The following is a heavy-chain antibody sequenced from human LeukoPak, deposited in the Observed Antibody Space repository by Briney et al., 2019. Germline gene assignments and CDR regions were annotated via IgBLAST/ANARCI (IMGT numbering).Heavy chain of an antibody. CDR1: GGSISSYY. D-gene: IGHD5-18*01. V-gene: IGHV4-59*01. CDR2: IYYSGST. CDR3: ARGGRYSYGVWDY. J-gene: IGHJ4*02. Sequence: SETLSLTCTVSGGSISSYYWSRIRQPPGKGLEWIGYIYYSGSTNYNPSLKSRVTISVDTSKNQFSLKLSSVTAADTAVYYCARGGRYSYGVWDYWGQGTLVTVSS.